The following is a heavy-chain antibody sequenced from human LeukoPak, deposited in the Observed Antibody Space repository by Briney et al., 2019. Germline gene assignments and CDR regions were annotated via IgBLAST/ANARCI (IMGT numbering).Heavy chain of an antibody. CDR1: GFTFSSYG. V-gene: IGHV3-30*02. CDR2: IRYDGSNK. Sequence: GGSLRLSCAASGFTFSSYGMHWVRQAPGKGLEGVAFIRYDGSNKYYADSVKGRFTISRDNSKNTLYLQMNSLRAEDTAVYYCAKDRSSTSSQTAKYYFDYWGQGTLVTVSS. CDR3: AKDRSSTSSQTAKYYFDY. D-gene: IGHD2-2*01. J-gene: IGHJ4*02.